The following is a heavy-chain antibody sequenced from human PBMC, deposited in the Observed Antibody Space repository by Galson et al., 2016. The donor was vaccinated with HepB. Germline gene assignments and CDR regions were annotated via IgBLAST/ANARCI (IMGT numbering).Heavy chain of an antibody. CDR3: ARSGGSAGMH. CDR2: MRDSGNT. V-gene: IGHV4-59*08. Sequence: SETLSLTCSVSGGSISGVYWSWTRKPPGKGLEWIAYMRDSGNTNYNPSLKSRVTISVDTSIYQFSLRLSSVTAADTAVYYCARSGGSAGMHWGQGTLVTVSS. CDR1: GGSISGVY. J-gene: IGHJ1*01. D-gene: IGHD3-10*01.